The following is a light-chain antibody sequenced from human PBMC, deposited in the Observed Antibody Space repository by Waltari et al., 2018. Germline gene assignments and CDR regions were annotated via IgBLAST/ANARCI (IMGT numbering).Light chain of an antibody. CDR2: GAS. Sequence: EIVLTQSPGTLSLSPRERATLSCRASQSVSSSYLAWCQQKPGQAPRLLIYGASSRASGIPDRFSGSGSGTDFTLTISRLEPEDFAVYYCQHFGSSLPYTFGQGTKLEIK. CDR3: QHFGSSLPYT. J-gene: IGKJ2*01. V-gene: IGKV3-20*01. CDR1: QSVSSSY.